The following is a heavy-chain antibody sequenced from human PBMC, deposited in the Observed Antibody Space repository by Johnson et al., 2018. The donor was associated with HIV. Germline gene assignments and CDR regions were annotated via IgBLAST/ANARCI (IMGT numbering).Heavy chain of an antibody. Sequence: EVQLVESGGGLVQPGGSLRLSCAASGFIFSGYWMNWVRQAPGKGLEWVAGIKYDGSGKFCVDSVKGRFTISRDNAKDSRFLQMNSLRAEDTAVYYCARGIQPDAFDIWGQGTMVTVSS. CDR2: IKYDGSGK. D-gene: IGHD2-2*01. J-gene: IGHJ3*02. CDR1: GFIFSGYW. CDR3: ARGIQPDAFDI. V-gene: IGHV3-7*01.